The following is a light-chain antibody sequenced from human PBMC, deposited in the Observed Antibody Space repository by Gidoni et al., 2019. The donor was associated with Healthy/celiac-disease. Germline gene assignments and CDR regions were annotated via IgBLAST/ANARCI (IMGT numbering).Light chain of an antibody. V-gene: IGKV4-1*01. Sequence: DIVMTQSPDSLPVSLGERATINCKSSQSVLYSSNNKNYLAWYQQKPGQPPKLLIYWASTRESGVPDRFSGSGSGTDFTLTISSLQAEDVAVYYCQQYYSTGRTFGQGTKVEIK. J-gene: IGKJ1*01. CDR2: WAS. CDR1: QSVLYSSNNKNY. CDR3: QQYYSTGRT.